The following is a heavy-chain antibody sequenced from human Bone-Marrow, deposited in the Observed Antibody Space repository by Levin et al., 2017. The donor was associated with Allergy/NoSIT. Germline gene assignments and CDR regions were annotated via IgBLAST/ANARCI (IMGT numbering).Heavy chain of an antibody. D-gene: IGHD3-3*01. CDR2: VSGSGVNT. J-gene: IGHJ4*02. V-gene: IGHV3-23*01. CDR3: AKGAGYDFWSEIDC. Sequence: AGGSLRLSCAASGFTFSSQAMHWVRQAPGKGLEWVSSVSGSGVNTYSADSVKGRFIISRDNSKKTLYLQMNRLRAEETAVYYCAKGAGYDFWSEIDCWGQGTQVTVSS. CDR1: GFTFSSQA.